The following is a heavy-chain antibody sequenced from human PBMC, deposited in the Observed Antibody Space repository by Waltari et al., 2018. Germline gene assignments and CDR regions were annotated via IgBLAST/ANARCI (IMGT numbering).Heavy chain of an antibody. V-gene: IGHV3-30*02. CDR3: ARGGDYYYYMDV. J-gene: IGHJ6*03. CDR2: IRYDGSNK. CDR1: GFTFSSYG. Sequence: QVQLVESGGGVVQPGGSLRLSCAASGFTFSSYGMHWVRQAPGKGLEWVAFIRYDGSNKYYADSVKGRFTISRDNSKNTLYLQMNSLRAEDTAVYYCARGGDYYYYMDVWGKGTTVTVSS. D-gene: IGHD3-16*01.